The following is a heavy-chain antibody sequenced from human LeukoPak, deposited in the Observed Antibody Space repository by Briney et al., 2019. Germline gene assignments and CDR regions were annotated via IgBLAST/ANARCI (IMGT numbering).Heavy chain of an antibody. Sequence: RQARGKELEWVSDISGRGGSKYYADSVKGRFTISRDNSKNTLYLQMNSLRAEDTAVYYCATRAVAGEFDYWGQGTLVTVSS. CDR3: ATRAVAGEFDY. V-gene: IGHV3-23*01. J-gene: IGHJ4*02. D-gene: IGHD6-19*01. CDR2: ISGRGGSK.